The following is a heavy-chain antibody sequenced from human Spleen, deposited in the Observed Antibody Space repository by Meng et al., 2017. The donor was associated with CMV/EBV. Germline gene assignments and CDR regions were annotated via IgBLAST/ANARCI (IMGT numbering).Heavy chain of an antibody. CDR1: GFTFSSYG. D-gene: IGHD6-13*01. V-gene: IGHV3-30*02. CDR2: IRYDGSNK. Sequence: GESLKISCAASGFTFSSYGMHWVRQAPGKGLEWVAFIRYDGSNKYYADSVKGRFTISRDNSMTTLYLQMKSLRVDDTGVYYCAKEPNVGAAGIDYWGQGTLVTVSS. J-gene: IGHJ4*02. CDR3: AKEPNVGAAGIDY.